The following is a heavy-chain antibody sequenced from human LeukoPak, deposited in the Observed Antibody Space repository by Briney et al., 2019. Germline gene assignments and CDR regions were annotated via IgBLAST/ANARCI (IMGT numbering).Heavy chain of an antibody. CDR3: ARGSRGSGLIYYYYMEV. V-gene: IGHV1-69*06. D-gene: IGHD3-10*01. CDR1: GDTFSSYA. Sequence: GASVNLSCNASGDTFSSYAISWVPQAPGQGLECMGGIIPIFGTANYAQKFQGRVTITADKSTSTAYMELSSLRSEDRAVYYCARGSRGSGLIYYYYMEVWGKGTTVTVSS. CDR2: IIPIFGTA. J-gene: IGHJ6*03.